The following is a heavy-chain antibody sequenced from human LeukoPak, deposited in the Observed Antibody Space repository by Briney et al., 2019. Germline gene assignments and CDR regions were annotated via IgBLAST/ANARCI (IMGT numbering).Heavy chain of an antibody. CDR2: IESKTDGGTT. CDR3: TTYGSGRKFDY. D-gene: IGHD3-10*01. Sequence: GGSLRLSCAASGFTVSSNYMSWVRQAPGKGLEWVGRIESKTDGGTTDYAAPVKGRFTISRDDSTNTLYLQMNSLKSEDTAVYYCTTYGSGRKFDYWGQGILVTVSS. V-gene: IGHV3-15*04. J-gene: IGHJ4*02. CDR1: GFTVSSNY.